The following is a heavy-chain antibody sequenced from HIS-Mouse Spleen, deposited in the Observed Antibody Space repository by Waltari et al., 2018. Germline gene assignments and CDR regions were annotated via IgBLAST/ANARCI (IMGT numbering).Heavy chain of an antibody. Sequence: QVQLVQSGAGAVPPGRSLRLSCAASGVTFRSYRTHWGRQAPGQGPEWVAVICNDRSNKYYADSVKGRFTISRENSKNTLYMQMNSLRAEDTAVYYGAKAAIAAAGFDYWGQGTLVTVSS. V-gene: IGHV3-30*18. J-gene: IGHJ4*02. CDR2: ICNDRSNK. CDR3: AKAAIAAAGFDY. D-gene: IGHD6-13*01. CDR1: GVTFRSYR.